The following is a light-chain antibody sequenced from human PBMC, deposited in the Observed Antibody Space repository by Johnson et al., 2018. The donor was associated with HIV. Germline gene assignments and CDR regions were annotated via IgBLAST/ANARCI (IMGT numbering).Light chain of an antibody. CDR3: ETWDSSLSGV. Sequence: QSVLTQPPSVSAAPGQKVTISCSGSSSTVGNNFVSWYQVLPGTAPKLLIYENNKRPSGIPERFSGSKSGTSATLGITGLQTGDEADYYCETWDSSLSGVFGTGTKVTVL. V-gene: IGLV1-51*02. CDR2: ENN. J-gene: IGLJ1*01. CDR1: SSTVGNNF.